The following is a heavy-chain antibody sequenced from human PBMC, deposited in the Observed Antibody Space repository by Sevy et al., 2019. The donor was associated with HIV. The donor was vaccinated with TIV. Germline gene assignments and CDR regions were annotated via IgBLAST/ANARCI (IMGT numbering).Heavy chain of an antibody. CDR3: ARDRSAAGWEPSYNWFDP. V-gene: IGHV6-1*01. CDR1: GDSVSSNSAA. Sequence: SQTLSLTRAISGDSVSSNSAAWNWIRQSPSRGLEWLGRTYYRSKWYNDYAVSVKSRITINPDTSKNQFSLQLNSVTPEDTAVYYCARDRSAAGWEPSYNWFDPWGQGTLVTVSS. D-gene: IGHD1-26*01. J-gene: IGHJ5*02. CDR2: TYYRSKWYN.